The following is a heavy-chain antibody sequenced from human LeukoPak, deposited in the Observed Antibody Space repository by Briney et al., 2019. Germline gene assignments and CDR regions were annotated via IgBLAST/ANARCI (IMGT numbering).Heavy chain of an antibody. J-gene: IGHJ4*02. CDR3: VTDRDSDPSCYYVI. CDR2: ISPSGGRT. CDR1: GFSFSTYV. Sequence: PGGSLRLSCAASGFSFSTYVMTWVRQAPGKGPEWVSSISPSGGRTSYADSVRGRFTISRDDSQNMLYLQMNTLGVEDTAIYYCVTDRDSDPSCYYVIGGQGTLVTVSS. D-gene: IGHD3-3*01. V-gene: IGHV3-23*01.